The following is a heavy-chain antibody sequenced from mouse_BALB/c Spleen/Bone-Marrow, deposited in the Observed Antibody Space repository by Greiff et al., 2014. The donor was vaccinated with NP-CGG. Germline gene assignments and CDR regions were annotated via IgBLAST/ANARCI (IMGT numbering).Heavy chain of an antibody. CDR2: IRNKANGYTT. CDR3: AREGVYYGNPYWYFDV. J-gene: IGHJ1*01. D-gene: IGHD2-1*01. Sequence: VQLKESGGGLVQPGGSLRLSCATSGFTFTDYYMSWVRQPPGKALEWLGFIRNKANGYTTEYSASVKGRFTISRDNSQSILYLRMNTLRAEDSATYYCAREGVYYGNPYWYFDVWGAGTTVTVSS. V-gene: IGHV7-3*02. CDR1: GFTFTDYY.